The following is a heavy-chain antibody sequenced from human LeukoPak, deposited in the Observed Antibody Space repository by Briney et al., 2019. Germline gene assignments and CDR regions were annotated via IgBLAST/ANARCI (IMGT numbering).Heavy chain of an antibody. Sequence: SETLSLTCTVSGGSISSYYWSWIRQPPGKGLEWIGYIYYSGSTNYNPSLKSRVTISVDTSKNQFSLKLSSVTAADTAVYYCARGGSSSSWLAFDYWGQGTLVTVSS. CDR1: GGSISSYY. CDR2: IYYSGST. D-gene: IGHD6-13*01. V-gene: IGHV4-59*01. CDR3: ARGGSSSSWLAFDY. J-gene: IGHJ4*02.